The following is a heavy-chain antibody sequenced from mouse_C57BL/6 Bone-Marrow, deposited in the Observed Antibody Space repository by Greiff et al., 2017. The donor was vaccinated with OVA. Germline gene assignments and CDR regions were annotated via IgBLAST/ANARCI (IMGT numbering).Heavy chain of an antibody. CDR2: INPNNGGT. V-gene: IGHV1-26*01. J-gene: IGHJ2*01. CDR1: GYTFTDYY. D-gene: IGHD1-1*01. CDR3: ARGGYYGSSRDYFDY. Sequence: EVQLQQSGPELVKPGASVKISCKASGYTFTDYYMNWVKQSHGKSLEWIGDINPNNGGTSYNQKFKGKATLTVDKSSSTAYMELRSLTSEDSAVYYCARGGYYGSSRDYFDYWGQGTTLTVSS.